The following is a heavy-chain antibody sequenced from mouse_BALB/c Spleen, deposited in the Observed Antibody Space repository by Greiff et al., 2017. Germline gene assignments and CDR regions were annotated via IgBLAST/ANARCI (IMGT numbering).Heavy chain of an antibody. Sequence: ESGPGLVKPSQSLSLTCSVTGYSITSGYYWNWIRQFPGNKLEWMGYISYDGSNNYNPSLKNRISITRDTSKNQFFLKLNSVTTEDTATYYCAITTGEGYWGQGTSVTVSS. V-gene: IGHV3-6*02. CDR3: AITTGEGY. D-gene: IGHD1-1*01. CDR2: ISYDGSN. J-gene: IGHJ4*01. CDR1: GYSITSGYY.